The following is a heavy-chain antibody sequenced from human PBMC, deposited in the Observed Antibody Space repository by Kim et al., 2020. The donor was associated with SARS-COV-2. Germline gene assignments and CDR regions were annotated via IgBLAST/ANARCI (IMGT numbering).Heavy chain of an antibody. CDR3: ASQESSSWYYYGMDV. Sequence: SETLSLTCTVSGGSISSSSYYWGWIRQPPGKGLEWIGSIYYSGSTYYNPSIKSRVTISVDTSKNQFSLKLSSVTAADTAVYYCASQESSSWYYYGMDVWGQGTTVTVSS. CDR2: IYYSGST. CDR1: GGSISSSSYY. J-gene: IGHJ6*02. D-gene: IGHD6-13*01. V-gene: IGHV4-39*01.